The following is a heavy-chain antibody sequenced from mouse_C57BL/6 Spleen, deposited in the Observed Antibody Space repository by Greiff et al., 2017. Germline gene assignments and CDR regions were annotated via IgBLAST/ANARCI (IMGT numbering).Heavy chain of an antibody. J-gene: IGHJ2*01. CDR1: GYTFTSYW. V-gene: IGHV1-61*01. CDR2: IYPSDSET. D-gene: IGHD3-3*01. Sequence: VQLQQPGAELVRPGSSVKLSCKASGYTFTSYWMDWVKQRPGQGLEWIGNIYPSDSETHHNQKFKDKATLTVDKSSSTAYMQLSSLTSEDSAVYYCARRDHYFDYWGQGTTLTVSS. CDR3: ARRDHYFDY.